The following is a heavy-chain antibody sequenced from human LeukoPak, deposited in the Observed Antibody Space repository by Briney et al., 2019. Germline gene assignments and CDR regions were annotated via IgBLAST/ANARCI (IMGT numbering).Heavy chain of an antibody. CDR3: ARKGFVESTGWRGAFDV. CDR2: MNDSGST. V-gene: IGHV4-34*01. D-gene: IGHD2-8*02. Sequence: PSETLSLTCAVYRGSFSGYFWSWIGQTPGKGREGLGEMNDSGSTNYNPSLKSRVTISVAVSKNQYSLRLTSVTAADTAVYYCARKGFVESTGWRGAFDVWGQGTMVTVSS. J-gene: IGHJ3*01. CDR1: RGSFSGYF.